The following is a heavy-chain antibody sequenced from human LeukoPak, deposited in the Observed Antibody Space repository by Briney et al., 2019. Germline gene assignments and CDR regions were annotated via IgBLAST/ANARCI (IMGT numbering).Heavy chain of an antibody. CDR3: ASGRFPEARADY. J-gene: IGHJ4*02. CDR2: IYYSGST. Sequence: SETLSLTCTVSGGSINTYYWSWIRQPPGKGLEWIGYIYYSGSTNYNPSLKSRLTISVDTSKDQFSLKLTSVTAADTAVYYCASGRFPEARADYWGPGTLVTVSS. V-gene: IGHV4-59*01. D-gene: IGHD3-16*01. CDR1: GGSINTYY.